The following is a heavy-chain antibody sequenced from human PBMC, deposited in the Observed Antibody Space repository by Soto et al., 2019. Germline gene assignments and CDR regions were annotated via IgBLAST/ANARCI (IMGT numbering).Heavy chain of an antibody. D-gene: IGHD3-10*01. Sequence: QVQLVQSGAEVKKPGASVKVSCKASGYTFTSYAMHWVRQAPGQRLEWMGWINAGNGNTKYSQKFQGRVTITRDTSASTAYMELSSLRSEDTAVYYCARVRGDPNYYYYGMDVWGQGTTVTVSS. V-gene: IGHV1-3*01. CDR2: INAGNGNT. CDR3: ARVRGDPNYYYYGMDV. CDR1: GYTFTSYA. J-gene: IGHJ6*02.